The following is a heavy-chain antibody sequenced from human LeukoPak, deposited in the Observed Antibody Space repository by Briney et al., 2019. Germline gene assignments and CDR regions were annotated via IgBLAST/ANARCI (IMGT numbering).Heavy chain of an antibody. CDR3: AKEIYCTATTCQGNDAFHI. CDR1: GFTISNFW. Sequence: GGSLRLSCAASGFTISNFWMSWVRQAPGKGLEWVTFIRYDGTTTYYADSVKGRFTVSRDNSKNTLYLQMSSLKAEDTAIYYCAKEIYCTATTCQGNDAFHIWGQGTVVTVSS. CDR2: IRYDGTTT. D-gene: IGHD2-8*02. V-gene: IGHV3-30*02. J-gene: IGHJ3*02.